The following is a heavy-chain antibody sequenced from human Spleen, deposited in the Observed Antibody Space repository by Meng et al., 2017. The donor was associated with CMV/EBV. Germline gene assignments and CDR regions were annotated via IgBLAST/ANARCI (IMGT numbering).Heavy chain of an antibody. CDR2: INWDGSRT. J-gene: IGHJ4*02. V-gene: IGHV3-20*04. CDR1: RFRFDDHG. CDR3: ARMPRSTYGIFHFDY. D-gene: IGHD3-10*01. Sequence: GESLKISCAASRFRFDDHGMNWVRQAPGKGLEWVSGINWDGSRTGYAGSVKGRFTISRDNAKNSLYLQMNSLRVEDTALYYCARMPRSTYGIFHFDYWGQGALVTRLL.